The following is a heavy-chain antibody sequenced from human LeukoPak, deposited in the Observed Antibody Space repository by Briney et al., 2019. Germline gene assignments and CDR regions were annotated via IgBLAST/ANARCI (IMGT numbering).Heavy chain of an antibody. D-gene: IGHD2-15*01. CDR1: GYTLTELS. CDR3: TRAGIPGYCSAATCSNWFDP. Sequence: ASVKVSCKVSGYTLTELSMHWVRQAPGKGLEWMGGFDPEDGETIYAQKFQGRVTMTEDTSTDTAYMELSSLRSEDTAVYYCTRAGIPGYCSAATCSNWFDPWGQGTLVTVSS. V-gene: IGHV1-24*01. J-gene: IGHJ5*02. CDR2: FDPEDGET.